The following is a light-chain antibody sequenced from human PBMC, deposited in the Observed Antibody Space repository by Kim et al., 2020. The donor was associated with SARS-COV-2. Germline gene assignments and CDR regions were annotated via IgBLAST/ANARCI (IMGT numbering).Light chain of an antibody. CDR1: NLEVKS. Sequence: SYELTQPPSVSVAPGKTATITCGGSNLEVKSVHWYQQKPGLAPVVVIYYDSDRPSGIPERVSGPKSENTATLTISRVEAGDEADYYCQVWDGDTYHWVFG. CDR2: YDS. V-gene: IGLV3-21*04. CDR3: QVWDGDTYHWV. J-gene: IGLJ3*02.